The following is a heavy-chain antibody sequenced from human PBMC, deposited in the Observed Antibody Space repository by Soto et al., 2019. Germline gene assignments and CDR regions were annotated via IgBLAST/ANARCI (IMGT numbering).Heavy chain of an antibody. Sequence: PSETLSLTCTLSSVSISSTSYTWAWIRQHPGTGLEWIRSIYYSGRTSYSPFPNSRGTVSGDSSKNQFSLKVTSVTASDTAVYYCARLRGYCIRSSCHGEYAMDGWGQESTVTISS. CDR3: ARLRGYCIRSSCHGEYAMDG. J-gene: IGHJ6*01. D-gene: IGHD2-2*01. V-gene: IGHV4-39*01. CDR2: IYYSGRT. CDR1: SVSISSTSYT.